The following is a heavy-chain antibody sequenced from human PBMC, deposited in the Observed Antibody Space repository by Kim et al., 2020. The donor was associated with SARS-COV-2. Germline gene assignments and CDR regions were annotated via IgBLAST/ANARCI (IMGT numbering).Heavy chain of an antibody. J-gene: IGHJ4*02. D-gene: IGHD3-10*01. CDR3: ARLDMVRGVIPQYYFDY. CDR1: GGSISSSSYY. V-gene: IGHV4-39*01. Sequence: SETLSLTCTVSGGSISSSSYYWGWIRQPPGKGLEWIGSIYYSGSTYYNPSLKSRVTISVDTSKNQFSLKLSSVTAADTAVYYCARLDMVRGVIPQYYFDYWGQGTLVTVSS. CDR2: IYYSGST.